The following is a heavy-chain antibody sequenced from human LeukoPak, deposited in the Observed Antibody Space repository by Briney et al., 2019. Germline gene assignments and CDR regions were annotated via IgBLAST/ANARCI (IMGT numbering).Heavy chain of an antibody. Sequence: ATVKISCKVSGYTFTDYYMHWVQQAPGKGLEWMGLVDPEDGETIYAEKFQDRVTITADTSTDTAYMELSSLRSEDTAVYYCATNPRYCSSTSCYFPWGQGTLVTVSS. V-gene: IGHV1-69-2*01. D-gene: IGHD2-2*01. J-gene: IGHJ5*02. CDR1: GYTFTDYY. CDR3: ATNPRYCSSTSCYFP. CDR2: VDPEDGET.